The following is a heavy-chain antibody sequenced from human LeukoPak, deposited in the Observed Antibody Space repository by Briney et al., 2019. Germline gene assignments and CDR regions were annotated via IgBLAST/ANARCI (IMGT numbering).Heavy chain of an antibody. Sequence: WRSLRLSCAASGFTFSPYAMYWVRQAPGKGLEWVAVISYDGTDKYYADFVKGRFTISRDNSKNTLYLQMNSLRAEDTAVYYCARDGPSDSDWYFDLWGRGTLVTVSS. J-gene: IGHJ2*01. V-gene: IGHV3-30*04. D-gene: IGHD2-21*02. CDR2: ISYDGTDK. CDR1: GFTFSPYA. CDR3: ARDGPSDSDWYFDL.